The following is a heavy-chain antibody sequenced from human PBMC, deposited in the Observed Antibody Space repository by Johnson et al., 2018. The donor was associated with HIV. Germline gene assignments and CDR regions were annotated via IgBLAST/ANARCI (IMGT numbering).Heavy chain of an antibody. J-gene: IGHJ3*02. D-gene: IGHD6-6*01. CDR1: GFTFSSYG. CDR2: ISYDGSNK. Sequence: QVQLMESGGGLVQPGGSLRLSCEASGFTFSSYGMHWVRQAPGKGLEWVALISYDGSNKYYVDSVKGRFTISRDNSKNTLYLQMNSLRSEDTAVYYCAKVNIAARWSDAFANWGLGTVVTVSS. V-gene: IGHV3-30*18. CDR3: AKVNIAARWSDAFAN.